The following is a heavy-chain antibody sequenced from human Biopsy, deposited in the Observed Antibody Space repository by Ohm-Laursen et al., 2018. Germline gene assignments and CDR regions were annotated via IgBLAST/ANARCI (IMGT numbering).Heavy chain of an antibody. J-gene: IGHJ6*02. CDR2: IDWDDAK. V-gene: IGHV2-70*16. Sequence: STQTLTLTCTLSGFSLNTRGMSVTWIRQPPGKALEWLARIDWDDAKFYNGSLKTRLTISKDTSENHVVLTLSDVDPVDTATYYCARIPILVVPAAIVYRHRRHLQGSDVWGQGTTVIVSS. CDR3: ARIPILVVPAAIVYRHRRHLQGSDV. D-gene: IGHD2-2*02. CDR1: GFSLNTRGMS.